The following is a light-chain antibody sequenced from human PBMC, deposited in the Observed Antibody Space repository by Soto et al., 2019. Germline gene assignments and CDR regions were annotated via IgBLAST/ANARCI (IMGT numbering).Light chain of an antibody. Sequence: EIVMTQSPATLSVSPGERATLYCRASQSVSSNLAWYQQKPGQAPRLLIYGASTRATVITARFSGSGSVTEFNLTISSLQSEDFAVYYCQQYNNWPPVTFGQGTKVEIK. CDR3: QQYNNWPPVT. CDR1: QSVSSN. V-gene: IGKV3-15*01. J-gene: IGKJ1*01. CDR2: GAS.